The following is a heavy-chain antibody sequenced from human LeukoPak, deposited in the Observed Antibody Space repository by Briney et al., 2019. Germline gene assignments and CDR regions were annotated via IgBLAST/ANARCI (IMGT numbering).Heavy chain of an antibody. CDR2: ISSSSSYI. V-gene: IGHV3-21*01. D-gene: IGHD1-26*01. CDR1: GFTFSSYS. CDR3: ARVEWELNAFDI. Sequence: KPGGSLRLSCAVSGFTFSSYSMNWVRQAPGKGLEWVSSISSSSSYIYYADSVKGRFTISRDNAKNSLYLQMTSLRAEDTAVYYCARVEWELNAFDIWGQGTMVTVSS. J-gene: IGHJ3*02.